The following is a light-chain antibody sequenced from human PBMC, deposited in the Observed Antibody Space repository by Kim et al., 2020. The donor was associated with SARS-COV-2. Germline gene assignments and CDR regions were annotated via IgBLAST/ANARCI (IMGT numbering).Light chain of an antibody. Sequence: EIVLTQSPPTLSVSPGEGVTLSCKASHNIGTSLAWFQQKPGQSPRLLIYDASTRATGIAARFSGGGSETDFTLSISSLEPEDFAVYYCQCRDNWPLLTFGGGTKVDIK. CDR1: HNIGTS. J-gene: IGKJ4*01. V-gene: IGKV3-11*01. CDR2: DAS. CDR3: QCRDNWPLLT.